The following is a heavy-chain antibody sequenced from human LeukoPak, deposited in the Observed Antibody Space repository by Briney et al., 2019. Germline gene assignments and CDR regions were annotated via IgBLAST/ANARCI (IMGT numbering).Heavy chain of an antibody. J-gene: IGHJ4*02. CDR1: GGSFSGDY. D-gene: IGHD2-21*01. CDR3: ARLQGDSTAIFDY. V-gene: IGHV4-59*01. CDR2: IHYTGST. Sequence: SETLSLTCAVYGGSFSGDYWSWIRQPPGKGLEWIGYIHYTGSTNYNPSLRSRVTISVDTSKNLFSLKLSSVTAADTAVYYCARLQGDSTAIFDYWGQGTLVSVSS.